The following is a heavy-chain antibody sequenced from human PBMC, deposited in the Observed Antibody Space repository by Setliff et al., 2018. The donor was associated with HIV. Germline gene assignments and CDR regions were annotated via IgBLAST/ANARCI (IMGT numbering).Heavy chain of an antibody. J-gene: IGHJ6*03. CDR3: ARNPQPTGTPDYYYYYYMDV. Sequence: SVKVSCKASGGTFSSYAISWVRRAPGQGLEWMGRIIPIFGTANYAQKFQGRVTITADKSTSTAYMELSSLRSEDTAVYYCARNPQPTGTPDYYYYYYMDVWGKGTTVTVSS. CDR1: GGTFSSYA. D-gene: IGHD1-1*01. CDR2: IIPIFGTA. V-gene: IGHV1-69*06.